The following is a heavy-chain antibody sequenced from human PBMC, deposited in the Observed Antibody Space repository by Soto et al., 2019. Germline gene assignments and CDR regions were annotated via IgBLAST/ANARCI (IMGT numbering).Heavy chain of an antibody. CDR2: ISTSGSTV. J-gene: IGHJ4*02. CDR1: RFTFSTYE. CDR3: VRYCSTTLCNGVATRTFDY. Sequence: EVQLVESGGALVQPGGSLRLSCAASRFTFSTYEMNWVRQAPGKGLEWVPYISTSGSTVYYADSVKGRFTISRDNTRNSLYLQMNSLRDEDTALYYCVRYCSTTLCNGVATRTFDYWGQGTLVTVSS. D-gene: IGHD2-2*01. V-gene: IGHV3-48*03.